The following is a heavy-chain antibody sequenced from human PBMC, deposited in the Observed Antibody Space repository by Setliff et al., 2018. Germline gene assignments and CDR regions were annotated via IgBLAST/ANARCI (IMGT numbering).Heavy chain of an antibody. CDR2: IYYSGST. CDR1: GGSISSSSYY. CDR3: ARRETYYNFWSGYCAY. J-gene: IGHJ4*02. V-gene: IGHV4-39*07. D-gene: IGHD3-3*01. Sequence: ETLSLTCTVSGGSISSSSYYWGWIRQPPGKGLEWIGSIYYSGSTYYNPSLKSRVTISVDTSKNQFSLKLSSVTAADTAVYYCARRETYYNFWSGYCAYWGQGTLVTVSS.